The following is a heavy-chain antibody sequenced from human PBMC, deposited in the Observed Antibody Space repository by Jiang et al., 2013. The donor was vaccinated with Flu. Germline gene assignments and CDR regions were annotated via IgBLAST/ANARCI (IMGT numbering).Heavy chain of an antibody. V-gene: IGHV1-8*01. J-gene: IGHJ3*02. CDR2: MNPNSGNT. CDR3: ARRTMVQGVIDAFDI. D-gene: IGHD3-10*01. Sequence: LEWMGWMNPNSGNTGYAQKFQGRVTMTRNTSISTAYMELSSLRSEDTAVYYCARRTMVQGVIDAFDIWGQGTMVTVSS.